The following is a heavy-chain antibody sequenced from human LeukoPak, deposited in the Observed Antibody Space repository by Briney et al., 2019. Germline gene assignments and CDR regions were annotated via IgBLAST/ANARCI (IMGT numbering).Heavy chain of an antibody. V-gene: IGHV1-2*02. CDR3: ARDGYGGNSFDY. CDR2: INPKNGGT. CDR1: GYTFPGHH. D-gene: IGHD4-23*01. J-gene: IGHJ4*02. Sequence: ASVKVSCKASGYTFPGHHIHWVRQAPGQGLEWMGWINPKNGGTNYAQKFQGRVTMTRDTSINTAFMELSRLNSDDAAVYFCARDGYGGNSFDYWGQGTLVTVSS.